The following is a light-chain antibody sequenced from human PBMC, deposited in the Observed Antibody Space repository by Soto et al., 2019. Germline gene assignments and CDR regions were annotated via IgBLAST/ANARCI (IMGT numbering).Light chain of an antibody. Sequence: ALTQSPGTLSSSPGERATLSCRASQSVSSSYLAWYQQKPGQAPRLLIYGASSRATGIPDRFSGSGSGTDFTLTINRLEPEDFAVYYCQQRSNWSPPFTFGQGTKLEI. CDR1: QSVSSSY. V-gene: IGKV3D-20*02. CDR2: GAS. J-gene: IGKJ2*01. CDR3: QQRSNWSPPFT.